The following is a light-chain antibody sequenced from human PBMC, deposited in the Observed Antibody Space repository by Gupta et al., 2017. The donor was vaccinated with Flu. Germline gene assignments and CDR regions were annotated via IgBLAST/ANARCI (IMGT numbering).Light chain of an antibody. CDR3: FSGDSANRLG. Sequence: SYELTQPPSVSVSPGQTARIPCSGDALPRKFAYWYQQKSGQDPVLLIFDDNRRPSGNPERVAASSSGTVDTSTLSGARVEDDADDDCFSGDSANRLGFGSGTTVTVL. CDR2: DDN. V-gene: IGLV3-10*01. CDR1: ALPRKF. J-gene: IGLJ1*01.